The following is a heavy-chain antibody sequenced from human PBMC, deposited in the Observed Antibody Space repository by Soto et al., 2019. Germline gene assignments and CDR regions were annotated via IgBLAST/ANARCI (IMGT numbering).Heavy chain of an antibody. J-gene: IGHJ6*02. CDR3: ARGEYYDFWSGPDYYYYGMDV. CDR2: ITNDGSNK. D-gene: IGHD3-3*01. CDR1: GFTFSSYA. Sequence: GGSLRLSCAASGFTFSSYAMHWVRQAPGKGLEWVAVITNDGSNKYYADSVKGRFIISRDNSKNTLYLQMNSLRAEDTAVYYCARGEYYDFWSGPDYYYYGMDVWGQGTTVTVSS. V-gene: IGHV3-30-3*01.